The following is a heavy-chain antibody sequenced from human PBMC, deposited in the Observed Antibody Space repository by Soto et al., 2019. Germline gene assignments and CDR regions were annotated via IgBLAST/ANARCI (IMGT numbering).Heavy chain of an antibody. CDR1: GFSLSHYG. CDR3: AKAYGASHSPFDC. CDR2: ISGSGDST. Sequence: VQLVESGGGVVQPGRSLRLSREGSGFSLSHYGMHWVRQAPGKGPEWVSGISGSGDSTYHAKSVKGRFIISRDNSKNTLYLEINSLRAEDTAVYYCAKAYGASHSPFDCWGQGTLVAVSS. D-gene: IGHD2-21*01. V-gene: IGHV3-23*04. J-gene: IGHJ4*02.